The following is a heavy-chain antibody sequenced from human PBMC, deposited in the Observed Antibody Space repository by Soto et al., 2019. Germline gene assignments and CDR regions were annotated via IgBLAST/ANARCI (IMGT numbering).Heavy chain of an antibody. J-gene: IGHJ6*02. CDR3: AKCLWFGEFTYYYYYYGMDV. D-gene: IGHD3-10*01. V-gene: IGHV3-23*01. CDR1: GFTFSSYA. Sequence: GGSLRLSCAASGFTFSSYAMSWVRQAPGKGLEWVSAISGSGGSTYYADSVKGRFTISRDNSKNTLYLQMNSLRAEDTAVYYCAKCLWFGEFTYYYYYYGMDVWGQGTTVTVSS. CDR2: ISGSGGST.